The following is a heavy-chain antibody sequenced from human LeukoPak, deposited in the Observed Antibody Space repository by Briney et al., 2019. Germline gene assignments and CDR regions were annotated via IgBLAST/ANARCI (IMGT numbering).Heavy chain of an antibody. CDR1: GGSISSSSYY. CDR2: INYSGST. CDR3: ASPNGTVGAYSAFDI. V-gene: IGHV4-39*01. J-gene: IGHJ3*02. D-gene: IGHD1-26*01. Sequence: SETLSLTCTVSGGSISSSSYYWGWIRQPPVKGLEWIGSINYSGSTYYNPSLKSRITISVAASKNQFSLKLSSVTAADTAVYFCASPNGTVGAYSAFDIWGQGTMVTVSS.